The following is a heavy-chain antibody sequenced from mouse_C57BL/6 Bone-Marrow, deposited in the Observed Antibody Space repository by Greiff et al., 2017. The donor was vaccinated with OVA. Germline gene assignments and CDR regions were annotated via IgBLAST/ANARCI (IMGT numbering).Heavy chain of an antibody. CDR1: GFSLTSYG. Sequence: VQLQQSGPGLVQPSQSLSITCTVSGFSLTSYGVHWVRQSPGKGLEWLGVIWRGGSTDYNAAFMSRLSSTKDNSKSQVFFKMNSLQADDTAIYYCAKILYDYDDAMDYWGQGTSVTVSS. D-gene: IGHD2-4*01. J-gene: IGHJ4*01. V-gene: IGHV2-5*01. CDR3: AKILYDYDDAMDY. CDR2: IWRGGST.